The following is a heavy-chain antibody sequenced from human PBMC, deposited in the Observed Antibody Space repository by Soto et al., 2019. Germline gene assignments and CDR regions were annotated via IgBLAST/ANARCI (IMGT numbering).Heavy chain of an antibody. CDR2: IIPIFGTA. Sequence: GASVKVSCKASGGTFSSYAISWVRQAPGQGLEWMGGIIPIFGTANYAQKFQGRVTITADESTGTAYMELSSLRSEDTAVYYCARDRKSIAARSWYYYYGMDAWGQGTTVTVSS. CDR3: ARDRKSIAARSWYYYYGMDA. D-gene: IGHD6-6*01. J-gene: IGHJ6*02. V-gene: IGHV1-69*13. CDR1: GGTFSSYA.